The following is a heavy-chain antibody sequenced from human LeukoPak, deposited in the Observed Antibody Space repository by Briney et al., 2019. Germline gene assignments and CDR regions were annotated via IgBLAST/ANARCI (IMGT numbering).Heavy chain of an antibody. J-gene: IGHJ5*02. CDR3: ARHEYSGSYYGLSWFDP. CDR1: GGSISSSGYY. CDR2: IYYSGST. Sequence: SETLSLTCTVSGGSISSSGYYWGWIRQPPGKGLEWIASIYYSGSTYYNPSLKSRVTISVDTTKNQLSLKLSSLTAADTAVYYCARHEYSGSYYGLSWFDPWGQGTLVTVSS. V-gene: IGHV4-39*01. D-gene: IGHD1-26*01.